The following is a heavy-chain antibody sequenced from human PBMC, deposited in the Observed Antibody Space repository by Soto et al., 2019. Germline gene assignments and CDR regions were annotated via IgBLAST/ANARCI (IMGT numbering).Heavy chain of an antibody. Sequence: QVLLQESGPGLVKPSETLSLTCNVSGSSIGAHYWPWIRQPPGKGLEWIGYISYTGITHYNPSVSSRASISVHTSKNQLSLTLTSVTAADTAVYYCASEARGVYYFDPWGQGTRFTVAS. D-gene: IGHD1-26*01. V-gene: IGHV4-59*11. CDR1: GSSIGAHY. J-gene: IGHJ5*02. CDR2: ISYTGIT. CDR3: ASEARGVYYFDP.